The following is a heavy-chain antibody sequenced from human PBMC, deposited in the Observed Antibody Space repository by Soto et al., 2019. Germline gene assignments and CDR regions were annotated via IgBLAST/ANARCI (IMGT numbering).Heavy chain of an antibody. J-gene: IGHJ5*01. CDR2: ISSSGLTT. Sequence: GGSLRLSCQASGFNFRMYEMHWVRKAPGKGLEWVSYISSSGLTTYYADFAEGRFTISRDNAKDSLYLHLNSLRVGDTAVYYCARYCTRGDWWGLGTQVTVSS. CDR3: ARYCTRGDW. D-gene: IGHD2-8*01. V-gene: IGHV3-48*03. CDR1: GFNFRMYE.